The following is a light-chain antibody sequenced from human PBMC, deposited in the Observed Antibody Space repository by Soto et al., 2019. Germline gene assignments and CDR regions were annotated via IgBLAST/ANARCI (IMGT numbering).Light chain of an antibody. CDR3: QHYGSSPLT. CDR1: QSISNNY. V-gene: IGKV3-20*01. CDR2: DAS. J-gene: IGKJ4*01. Sequence: EIVLTQSPGTLSLSPGERATLSCRASQSISNNYLAWYQQKPGQAPRLLIYDASSRATGIPDRFSGSGSGTAFTLTISRLEPEDFAMYYCQHYGSSPLTFGGGTKVEI.